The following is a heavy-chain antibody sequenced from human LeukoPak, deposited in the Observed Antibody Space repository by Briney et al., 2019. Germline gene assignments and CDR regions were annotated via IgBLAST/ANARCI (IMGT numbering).Heavy chain of an antibody. D-gene: IGHD2-15*01. CDR1: GGSISGYH. CDR2: IFSSGST. V-gene: IGHV4-59*01. J-gene: IGHJ4*02. Sequence: SETLSLTCTVSGGSISGYHWSWIRQSPGKGLQLIGYIFSSGSTNYNTSLMSRVTISVDKSKNQFSLKLTSVTAADTAVYYCARGSCRESCYDCWGQGTLVTVSS. CDR3: ARGSCRESCYDC.